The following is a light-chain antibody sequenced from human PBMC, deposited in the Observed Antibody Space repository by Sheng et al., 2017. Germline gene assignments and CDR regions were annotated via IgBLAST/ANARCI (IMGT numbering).Light chain of an antibody. CDR1: QSLSSS. Sequence: EIVLTQSPATLSLSPGARATLSCRASQSLSSSLAWYQQKPGQAPRLLIYGASSRATGIPDRFSGSGSGTDFTLTISRLEPEDFAVYYCQQYGSSPPTFGQGTKVEIK. CDR3: QQYGSSPPT. J-gene: IGKJ1*01. CDR2: GAS. V-gene: IGKV3-20*01.